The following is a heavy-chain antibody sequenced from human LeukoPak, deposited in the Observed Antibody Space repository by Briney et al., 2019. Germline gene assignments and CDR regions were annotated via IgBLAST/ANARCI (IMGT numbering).Heavy chain of an antibody. CDR2: INPNSGGT. D-gene: IGHD5-12*01. CDR1: GYTFTGYY. Sequence: ASVKVSCKTSGYTFTGYYMHWVRQAPGQGLEWMGWINPNSGGTNYAQKFRGRVTMTRDTSISTAYMELSRLRSDDTAVYYCARAPRYSGYDLGLDYWGQGTLVTVSS. CDR3: ARAPRYSGYDLGLDY. V-gene: IGHV1-2*02. J-gene: IGHJ4*02.